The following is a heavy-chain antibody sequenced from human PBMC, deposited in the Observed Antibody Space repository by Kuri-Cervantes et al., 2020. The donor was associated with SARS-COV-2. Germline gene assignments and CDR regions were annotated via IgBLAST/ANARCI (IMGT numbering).Heavy chain of an antibody. Sequence: SQTLSLTCAVYGGSFSGYYWSWIRQPPGKGLEWIGEINHSGSTNYNPSLKSRVTISVDTSKNQFSLKLSSVTAADTAVYYCARDSKDKNPTYYYDSSGYYYLSAFDIWGQGTMVTVSS. V-gene: IGHV4-34*01. CDR3: ARDSKDKNPTYYYDSSGYYYLSAFDI. J-gene: IGHJ3*02. CDR2: INHSGST. D-gene: IGHD3-22*01. CDR1: GGSFSGYY.